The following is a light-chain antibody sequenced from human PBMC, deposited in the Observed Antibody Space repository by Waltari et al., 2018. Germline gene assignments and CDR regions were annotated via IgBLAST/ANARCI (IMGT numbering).Light chain of an antibody. CDR1: QTVGSSS. Sequence: EIVLTQSPGTASLSPGERVTLSCRASQTVGSSSLAWYQQKPGQAPRLVIYRASRSATGIPDRFSGSGSGTDFSLTISRLEPEDFAVYYCQQHVALPATFGQGTKVEIK. CDR3: QQHVALPAT. V-gene: IGKV3-20*01. J-gene: IGKJ1*01. CDR2: RAS.